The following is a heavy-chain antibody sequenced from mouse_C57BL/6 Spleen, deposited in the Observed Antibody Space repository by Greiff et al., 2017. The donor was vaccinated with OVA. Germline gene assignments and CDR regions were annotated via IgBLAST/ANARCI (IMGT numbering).Heavy chain of an antibody. CDR3: ARRVYDGYQYYFDY. V-gene: IGHV1-54*01. CDR2: INPGSGGT. D-gene: IGHD2-3*01. CDR1: GYAFTNYL. J-gene: IGHJ2*01. Sequence: QVQLQQSGAELVRPGTSVKVSCKASGYAFTNYLIEWVKQRPGQGLEWIGVINPGSGGTNYNEKFKGKATLTADKSSSTAYMQLSSLTSEDSAVDFCARRVYDGYQYYFDYWGQGTTLTVSS.